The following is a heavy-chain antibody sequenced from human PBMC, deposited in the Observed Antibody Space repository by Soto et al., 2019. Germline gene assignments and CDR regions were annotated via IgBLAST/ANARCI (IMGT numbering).Heavy chain of an antibody. Sequence: GASVKVSCKASGGTFSSYTISWVRQAPGQGLEWMGRIIPSLGIANYAQKFQGRVTITADKSTSTAYMELSSLRSEDTAVYYCASPAPGIAVAGFDYWGQGTLVTVSS. D-gene: IGHD6-19*01. CDR2: IIPSLGIA. V-gene: IGHV1-69*02. J-gene: IGHJ4*02. CDR1: GGTFSSYT. CDR3: ASPAPGIAVAGFDY.